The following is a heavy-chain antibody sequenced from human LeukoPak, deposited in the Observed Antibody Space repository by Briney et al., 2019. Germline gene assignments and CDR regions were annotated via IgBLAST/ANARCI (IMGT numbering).Heavy chain of an antibody. CDR2: INSDGSDI. CDR1: EFTFSSFW. D-gene: IGHD6-19*01. J-gene: IGHJ3*02. CDR3: ARERRSRGWYDAFEM. Sequence: PGGSLRLSCAASEFTFSSFWMHWVRQAPGKGLVWVSRINSDGSDIRYADSVKGRFTISRDNAKNTLHMQLNSLRAEDTAVYYCARERRSRGWYDAFEMRGQGTMVTVSS. V-gene: IGHV3-74*01.